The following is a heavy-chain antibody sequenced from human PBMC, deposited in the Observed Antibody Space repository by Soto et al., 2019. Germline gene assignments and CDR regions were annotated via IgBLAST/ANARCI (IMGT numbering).Heavy chain of an antibody. CDR2: ISTYNGNT. D-gene: IGHD3-22*01. V-gene: IGHV1-18*01. CDR1: GYTFPSYG. CDR3: AGSGYYHTPGMDV. J-gene: IGHJ6*02. Sequence: ASVKVSCKASGYTFPSYGISWVRQAPGQGLEWMGWISTYNGNTNYAQKLQGRVTMTTDTSSSTAYMELRSLRSDDTAVYYCAGSGYYHTPGMDVWGQGTTVTVSS.